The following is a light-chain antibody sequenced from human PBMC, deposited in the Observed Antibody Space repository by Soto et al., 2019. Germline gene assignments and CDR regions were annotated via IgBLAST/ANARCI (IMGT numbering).Light chain of an antibody. Sequence: DIQMTQSPSSLSASVGDSVTITCRSSQSISIYLNWYQLKPGKAPNLLMYGASYLKSGVPTRFSGSGSGTDFSLTISSLQPEDVAIYYRKKTYTTPEITLGQRTRLEMK. J-gene: IGKJ5*01. CDR2: GAS. CDR1: QSISIY. V-gene: IGKV1-39*01. CDR3: KKTYTTPEIT.